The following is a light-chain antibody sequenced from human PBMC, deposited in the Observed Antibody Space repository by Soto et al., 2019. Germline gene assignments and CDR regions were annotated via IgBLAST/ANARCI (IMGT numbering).Light chain of an antibody. Sequence: QSVLTQPASVSGSPGQSITISCTGASSVVGAYNYVSWYQQHPGKAPKLMIFDVSNRPSGVSNRFSASKSGNTASLTISGLQAEDEADYYCSSYTSSSTVVFGGGTKVTVL. CDR1: SSVVGAYNY. J-gene: IGLJ2*01. CDR3: SSYTSSSTVV. V-gene: IGLV2-14*01. CDR2: DVS.